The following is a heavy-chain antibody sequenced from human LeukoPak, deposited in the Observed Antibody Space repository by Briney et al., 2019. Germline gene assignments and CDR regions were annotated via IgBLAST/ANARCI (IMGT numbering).Heavy chain of an antibody. V-gene: IGHV3-23*01. CDR2: ISNSGGGT. Sequence: GGSLRLSCTVSGFTVSTNSMSWVRQAPGKGLEWVSSISNSGGGTYYADSVKGRFTISRDNSKDTLYLQMNSLRAQDTAIYYCAKVLSSYCGSANCYFFDSWGQGTLVTVSS. D-gene: IGHD2-2*01. J-gene: IGHJ4*02. CDR3: AKVLSSYCGSANCYFFDS. CDR1: GFTVSTNS.